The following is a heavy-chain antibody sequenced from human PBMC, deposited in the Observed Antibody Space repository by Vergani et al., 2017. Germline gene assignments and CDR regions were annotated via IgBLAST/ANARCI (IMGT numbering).Heavy chain of an antibody. CDR2: INHSGST. CDR3: ARGRYSNSWWIGGKKYYFDY. V-gene: IGHV4-34*01. J-gene: IGHJ4*02. Sequence: QVQLQQWGAGLLKPSETLSLTCAVYGGSFSGYYWSWIRQPPGKGLEWIGEINHSGSTNYNPSLKSRVTISVDTSKNQFSLKLSSVTAADTAVYYCARGRYSNSWWIGGKKYYFDYWGQGTLVTVSS. CDR1: GGSFSGYY. D-gene: IGHD6-13*01.